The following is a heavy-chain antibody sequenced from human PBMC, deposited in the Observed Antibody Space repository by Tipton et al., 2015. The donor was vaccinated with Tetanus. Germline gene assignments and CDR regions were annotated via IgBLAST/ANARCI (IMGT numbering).Heavy chain of an antibody. CDR1: GFTFKSYT. J-gene: IGHJ4*02. CDR3: ARAQYGSGARPFDY. D-gene: IGHD3-10*01. V-gene: IGHV3-21*04. Sequence: SLRLSCVASGFTFKSYTLNWVRQAPGKGLEWVSSISGNSGYKYYADSVKGRFTISRDNAKNSLFLEMNSLRGDDTAVYYCARAQYGSGARPFDYWGQGTLVTVSS. CDR2: ISGNSGYK.